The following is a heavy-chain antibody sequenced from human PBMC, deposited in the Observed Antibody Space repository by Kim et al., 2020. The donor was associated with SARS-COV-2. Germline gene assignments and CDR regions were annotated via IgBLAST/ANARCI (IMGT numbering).Heavy chain of an antibody. CDR3: ARVAGIDCGGDCYSDWYFDL. D-gene: IGHD2-21*02. J-gene: IGHJ2*01. V-gene: IGHV3-64*04. Sequence: RFTISRDNSKNTLYLQMNSLRAEDTAVYYCARVAGIDCGGDCYSDWYFDLWGRGTLVTVSS.